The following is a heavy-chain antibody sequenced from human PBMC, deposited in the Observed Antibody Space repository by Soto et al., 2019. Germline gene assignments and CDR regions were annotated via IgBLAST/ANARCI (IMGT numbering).Heavy chain of an antibody. CDR1: GFSFRSYA. J-gene: IGHJ4*01. CDR2: ISGSGSST. V-gene: IGHV3-23*01. D-gene: IGHD6-19*01. Sequence: GXSRRLSSVASGFSFRSYAMTWVRQAPVAGLEWVSTISGSGSSTYYTDSAKDRFTISRDNSKNTLYLQMNSLRVEDTAVYYCAKALAGYYFDSWGHGTLVTVSS. CDR3: AKALAGYYFDS.